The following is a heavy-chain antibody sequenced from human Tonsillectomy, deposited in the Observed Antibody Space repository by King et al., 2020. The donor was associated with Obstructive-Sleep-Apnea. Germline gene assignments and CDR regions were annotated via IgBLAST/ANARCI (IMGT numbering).Heavy chain of an antibody. J-gene: IGHJ6*02. Sequence: VQLQESGPGLVKPSETLSLTCTVSGGSISSSSYYWGWIRQPPGKGLEWIGSIYYSGSTSYNPSLKSRVTISVDTSKNQFSLKLNSVTAADTAVYYCARDGSIQQLVFVVDGMDVWGQGTTVTVSS. CDR2: IYYSGST. CDR3: ARDGSIQQLVFVVDGMDV. D-gene: IGHD6-13*01. CDR1: GGSISSSSYY. V-gene: IGHV4-39*07.